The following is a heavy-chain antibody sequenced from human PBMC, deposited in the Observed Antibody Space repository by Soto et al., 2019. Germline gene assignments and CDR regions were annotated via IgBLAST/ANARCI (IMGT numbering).Heavy chain of an antibody. V-gene: IGHV3-33*01. CDR2: IWYDGSNK. CDR1: GFTFSSYG. CDR3: ARVRLELSIRFGRGYGMDV. Sequence: QVQLVESGGGVVQPGRSLRLSCAASGFTFSSYGMHWVRQAPGKGLEWVALIWYDGSNKYYADSVKGRFTISRDNSKNTLYLQMNSLRAEDTAVYYCARVRLELSIRFGRGYGMDVWGQGTTVTVSS. J-gene: IGHJ6*02. D-gene: IGHD3-10*01.